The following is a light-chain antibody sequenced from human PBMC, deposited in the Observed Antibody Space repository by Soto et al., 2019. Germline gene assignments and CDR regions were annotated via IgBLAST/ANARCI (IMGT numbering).Light chain of an antibody. Sequence: EIVMTQSPATLSVSPGERATLSCRASQSVSSNLAWYQQKPGQAPRLLIYGASTRATGIPARFSGSGSGTEFTLTISSLRSDDFAVYYGQQYNNWPPYTFGQGTKLEIK. CDR1: QSVSSN. V-gene: IGKV3-15*01. J-gene: IGKJ2*01. CDR2: GAS. CDR3: QQYNNWPPYT.